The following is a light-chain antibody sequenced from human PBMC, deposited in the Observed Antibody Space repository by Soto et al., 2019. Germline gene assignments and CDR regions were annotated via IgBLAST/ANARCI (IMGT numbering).Light chain of an antibody. J-gene: IGKJ2*01. CDR3: QQTYDTPYT. V-gene: IGKV1-39*01. CDR2: AAS. Sequence: DIQMTQSPSSLSASVGDRVTITCRSSQSISSYLNWYQEKPGKAPKLLIYAASSLQGGVPSRFSGSGSGTDFTLAISSRQPEDFATYYCQQTYDTPYTFGQGTKLQFK. CDR1: QSISSY.